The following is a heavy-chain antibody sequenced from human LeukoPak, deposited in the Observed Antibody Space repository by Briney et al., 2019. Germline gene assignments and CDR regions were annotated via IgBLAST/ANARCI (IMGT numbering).Heavy chain of an antibody. CDR2: INHSGST. Sequence: SETLSLTCAVYGGSFSGYYWSWIRQPPGKGLEWIGEINHSGSTNYNPSLKSRVTISVDTSKNQFPLKLSSVTAADTAVYYCARGRGDPGYYFDYWGQGTLVTVSS. CDR1: GGSFSGYY. CDR3: ARGRGDPGYYFDY. J-gene: IGHJ4*02. V-gene: IGHV4-34*01. D-gene: IGHD2-21*01.